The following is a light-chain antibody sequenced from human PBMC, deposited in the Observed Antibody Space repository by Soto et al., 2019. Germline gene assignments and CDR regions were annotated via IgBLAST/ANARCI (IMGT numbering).Light chain of an antibody. CDR2: EVN. CDR1: SSDVGGYTY. V-gene: IGLV2-8*01. J-gene: IGLJ3*02. CDR3: CSYVDTDTWV. Sequence: QSVLTQPPSASGSPGQSVTISCTGTSSDVGGYTYVSWYQKHPGKAPKLILYEVNKRPSGVPDRFSGSKSGNTASLTISGLQAEDEADYYCCSYVDTDTWVFGGGTKVTVL.